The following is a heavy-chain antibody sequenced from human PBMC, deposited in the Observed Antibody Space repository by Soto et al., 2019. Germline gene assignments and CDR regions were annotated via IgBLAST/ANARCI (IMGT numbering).Heavy chain of an antibody. J-gene: IGHJ6*02. V-gene: IGHV1-3*01. CDR1: GYTFTSYA. Sequence: GASVKVSCKASGYTFTSYAMHWARQAPGQRLEWMGWINAGNGNTKYSQKFQGRVTITRDTSASTAYMELSSLRSEDTAVYYCARAGIVVVPAAYYYYGMDVWGQGTTVTVSS. D-gene: IGHD2-2*01. CDR3: ARAGIVVVPAAYYYYGMDV. CDR2: INAGNGNT.